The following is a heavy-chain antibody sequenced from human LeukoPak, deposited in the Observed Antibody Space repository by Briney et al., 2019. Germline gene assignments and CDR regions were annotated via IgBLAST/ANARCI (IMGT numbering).Heavy chain of an antibody. D-gene: IGHD3-10*01. V-gene: IGHV3-30*04. J-gene: IGHJ5*02. CDR1: GFTFSSYA. CDR2: ISYDGSNK. CDR3: AREQGMVRGSWFDP. Sequence: PGGSLRLSCAASGFTFSSYAMHWVRQAPGKGLEWVAVISYDGSNKYYADSVKGRFTISRDNAKNSLYLQMNSLRAEDTALYYCAREQGMVRGSWFDPWGQGTLVTVSS.